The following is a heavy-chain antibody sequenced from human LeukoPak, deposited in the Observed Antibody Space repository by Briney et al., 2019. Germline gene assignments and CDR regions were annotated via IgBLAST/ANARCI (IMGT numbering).Heavy chain of an antibody. Sequence: NPSETLSLTCTVSGGSISSSSYYWGWIRHPPGKGLEWIGSIYYSGSTYYSPSLKSRITISVDTSKNQFSLKMSSVTAADTALYYCTRQYSSGRGDFDYWGQGTLVTVSS. J-gene: IGHJ4*02. CDR3: TRQYSSGRGDFDY. CDR2: IYYSGST. CDR1: GGSISSSSYY. D-gene: IGHD6-19*01. V-gene: IGHV4-39*01.